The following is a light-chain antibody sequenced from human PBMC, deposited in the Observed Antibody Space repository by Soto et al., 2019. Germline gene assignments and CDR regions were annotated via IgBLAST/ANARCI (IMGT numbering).Light chain of an antibody. Sequence: QSVLTQPASVSGSPGQSITISCTGTSSDVGSYNLVSWYQQHPGKAPKLMIYGVNKRPSGVSNRFSGSKSGNTASLTISGLQAEDEVDYYRCPYAGICPFSVFGTAPMVTV. CDR1: SSDVGSYNL. V-gene: IGLV2-23*02. CDR3: CPYAGICPFSV. J-gene: IGLJ1*01. CDR2: GVN.